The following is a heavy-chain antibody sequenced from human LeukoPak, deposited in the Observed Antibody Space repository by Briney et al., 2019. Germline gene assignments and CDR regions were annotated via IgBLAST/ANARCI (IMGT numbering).Heavy chain of an antibody. D-gene: IGHD2-2*01. CDR2: IYYRGST. Sequence: MASETLSLTCTVSGGSVSSGSYYWSWMRQPPGKGLEWIAYIYYRGSTNYNPSLKSRATISVDTSKNQFSLKLNSVNAADTAVYYCARAPADMLSWFDPWGQGTLVTVSS. CDR3: ARAPADMLSWFDP. J-gene: IGHJ5*02. V-gene: IGHV4-61*01. CDR1: GGSVSSGSYY.